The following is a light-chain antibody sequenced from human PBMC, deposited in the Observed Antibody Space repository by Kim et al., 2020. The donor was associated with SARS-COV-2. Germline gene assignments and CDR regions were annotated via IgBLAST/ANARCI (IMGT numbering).Light chain of an antibody. J-gene: IGKJ3*01. CDR2: AAS. V-gene: IGKV1-39*01. Sequence: DIQMTQSPSSLSASVGDRVTITCRTSQNINSHLNWYHQKPGRAPKLLIYAASTLQGGVPSRFSGGGSETDFTLTISSLQPEDFAPYFCQQTHISPFTFGPGTKVDSK. CDR1: QNINSH. CDR3: QQTHISPFT.